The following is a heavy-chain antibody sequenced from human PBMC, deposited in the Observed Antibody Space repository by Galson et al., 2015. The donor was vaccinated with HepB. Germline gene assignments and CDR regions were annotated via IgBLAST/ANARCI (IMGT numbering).Heavy chain of an antibody. D-gene: IGHD3-22*01. CDR2: IYSGTSP. V-gene: IGHV3-53*04. Sequence: SLRLSCAASGFTVSSNYMSWVRQAPGKGLEWVSIIYSGTSPYYADSVRGRFTISRHNFKNTLYLQMNSLRAEDTAVYYCARGPRYYYDSSGPGYFDYWGQGTLVTVSS. CDR3: ARGPRYYYDSSGPGYFDY. J-gene: IGHJ4*02. CDR1: GFTVSSNY.